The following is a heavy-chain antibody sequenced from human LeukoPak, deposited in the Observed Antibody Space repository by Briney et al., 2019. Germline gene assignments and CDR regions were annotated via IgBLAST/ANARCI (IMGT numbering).Heavy chain of an antibody. CDR2: INPNSGGT. Sequence: ASVKVSCKASGYTFTGYYVHWVRQAPGQGLEWMGWINPNSGGTNYAQKFQGRVTMTRDTSISTAYMELSRLRSDDTAVYYCARESPPIRYFDWLSPQVFDPWGQGTLVTVSS. V-gene: IGHV1-2*02. CDR3: ARESPPIRYFDWLSPQVFDP. CDR1: GYTFTGYY. J-gene: IGHJ5*02. D-gene: IGHD3-9*01.